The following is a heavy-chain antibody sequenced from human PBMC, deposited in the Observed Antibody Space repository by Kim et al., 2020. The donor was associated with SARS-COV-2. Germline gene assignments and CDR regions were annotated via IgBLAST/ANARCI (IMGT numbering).Heavy chain of an antibody. J-gene: IGHJ6*02. V-gene: IGHV3-53*01. CDR2: IYSGGST. Sequence: GGSLRLSCAASGFTVSSNYMSWVRQAPGKGLEWVSVIYSGGSTYYADSVKGRFTISRDNSKNTLYLQMNSLRAEDTAVYYCARVAVDYYGSGSFYYYYGMDVWGQGTTVTVSS. CDR1: GFTVSSNY. D-gene: IGHD3-10*01. CDR3: ARVAVDYYGSGSFYYYYGMDV.